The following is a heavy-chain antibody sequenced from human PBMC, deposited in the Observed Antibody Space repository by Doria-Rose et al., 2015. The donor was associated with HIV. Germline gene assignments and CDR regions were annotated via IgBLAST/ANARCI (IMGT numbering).Heavy chain of an antibody. CDR1: GVSLSSPGMG. CDR3: ARIKSSRWYHKYYFDF. CDR2: IFSDDER. J-gene: IGHJ4*02. Sequence: QITLKESGPVLVKPTETLTLTCTVSGVSLSSPGMGVSWIRQPPGKALEWLANIFSDDERSCKTSLKSRLTISRGTSKSQVVLTMTDMDPVDTATYYCARIKSSRWYHKYYFDFWGQGTPVIVSA. D-gene: IGHD6-13*01. V-gene: IGHV2-26*01.